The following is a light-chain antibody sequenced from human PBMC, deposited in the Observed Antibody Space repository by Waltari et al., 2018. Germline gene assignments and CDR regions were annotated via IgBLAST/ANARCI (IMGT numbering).Light chain of an antibody. J-gene: IGLJ3*02. Sequence: QSALTQPASVSGSPGQSVTISCTGASSDIGRYDIVSWYQQHPGNAPKLIICDVSKRPSGVSDRFSGSKSGDTASLTISGIQFEDEADYYCCSYAGNYIWVFGGGTRLTVL. CDR1: SSDIGRYDI. CDR3: CSYAGNYIWV. CDR2: DVS. V-gene: IGLV2-23*02.